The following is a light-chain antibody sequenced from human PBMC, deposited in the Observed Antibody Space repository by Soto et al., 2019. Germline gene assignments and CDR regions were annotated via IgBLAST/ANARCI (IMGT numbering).Light chain of an antibody. V-gene: IGLV2-14*01. CDR3: CSFASSSTYV. Sequence: QSVLTQPASVSGSPGQSITISCTGTSSDVGGYDYVSWDQRHPGKAPELMISEVVNRPSWVSNLFSGSKSGNTASLTISGLRAEDEADYYCCSFASSSTYVFGTGTKLTVL. CDR1: SSDVGGYDY. CDR2: EVV. J-gene: IGLJ1*01.